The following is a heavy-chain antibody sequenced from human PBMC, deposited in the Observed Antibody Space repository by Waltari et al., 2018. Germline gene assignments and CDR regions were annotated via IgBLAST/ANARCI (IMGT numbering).Heavy chain of an antibody. CDR2: ISTSGSTI. CDR1: GFTLSSYG. CDR3: ARQFAY. J-gene: IGHJ4*02. V-gene: IGHV3-48*03. Sequence: EVRLVESGGGLVQPGGSLRLSCETSGFTLSSYGMNWVRQAPGKGLEWVSYISTSGSTIYYADSVWGRFTISRDTANNSLYLQMNNLRAEDTAVYYCARQFAYWGQGALVTVSS.